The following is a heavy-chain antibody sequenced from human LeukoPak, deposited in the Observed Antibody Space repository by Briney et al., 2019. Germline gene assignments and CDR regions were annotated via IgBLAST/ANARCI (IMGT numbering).Heavy chain of an antibody. CDR3: ARERGYSSSWPHDAFDI. V-gene: IGHV7-4-1*02. CDR1: GYTFTSYA. D-gene: IGHD6-13*01. J-gene: IGHJ3*02. Sequence: ASVKVSCKASGYTFTSYAMNWVRQAPGQGLEWMGWINTNTGNPTYAQGFTGRFVSSLDTSVSTAYLQISSLKAEDTAVYYCARERGYSSSWPHDAFDIWGQGTMVTVSS. CDR2: INTNTGNP.